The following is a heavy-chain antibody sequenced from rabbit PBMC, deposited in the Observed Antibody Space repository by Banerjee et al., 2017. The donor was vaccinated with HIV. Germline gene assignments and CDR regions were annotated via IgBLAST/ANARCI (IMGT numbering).Heavy chain of an antibody. J-gene: IGHJ4*01. CDR2: IYTDSSGIT. CDR3: ARDLAGVIGWNFNL. D-gene: IGHD4-1*01. Sequence: WIACIYTDSSGITWYASWAKGRFTISRTSSTTVTLQMTSLTAADTATYFCARDLAGVIGWNFNLWGQGTLVTVS. V-gene: IGHV1S40*01.